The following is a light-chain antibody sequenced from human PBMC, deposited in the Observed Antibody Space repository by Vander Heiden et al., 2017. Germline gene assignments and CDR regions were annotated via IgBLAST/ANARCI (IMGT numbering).Light chain of an antibody. CDR1: QSISSY. J-gene: IGKJ3*01. V-gene: IGKV1-39*01. CDR3: QRSYSTLFT. Sequence: DIQMTQSPSSLSASVGDRVTITCRASQSISSYLNWYQQKPGKAPKLLIYATSSLQSGVPSRFSGSGSGTDFTLTISSLQPEDFATYYCQRSYSTLFTFGHGTKVDIK. CDR2: ATS.